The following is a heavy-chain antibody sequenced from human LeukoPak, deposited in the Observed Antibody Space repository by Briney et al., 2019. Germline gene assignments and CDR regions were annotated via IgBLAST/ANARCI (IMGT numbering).Heavy chain of an antibody. CDR3: VKGNSVAAALDY. Sequence: GGSLRLSCSVSGFTYSSSAMYWVRQAPGKGLEFASAISTDGGTAYYGNSVKGRFTISRDNSKNTLYLQMSSLRAEDTAVYFCVKGNSVAAALDYWGQGTLVTVSS. V-gene: IGHV3-64*03. J-gene: IGHJ4*02. CDR2: ISTDGGTA. CDR1: GFTYSSSA. D-gene: IGHD6-13*01.